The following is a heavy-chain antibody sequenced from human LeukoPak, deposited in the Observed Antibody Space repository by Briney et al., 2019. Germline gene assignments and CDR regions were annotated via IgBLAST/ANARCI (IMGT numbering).Heavy chain of an antibody. CDR1: EFTFSSYA. CDR3: AKRAEGDDILTGYYFDY. V-gene: IGHV3-23*01. Sequence: GGSLRLSCAASEFTFSSYAMSWVRQAPGKGLEWVSAISGSDGNTYYADSVKGRFTISRDNSKNTLYLQMNSLRADDTAVYYCAKRAEGDDILTGYYFDYWGQGTLVTVSS. J-gene: IGHJ4*02. CDR2: ISGSDGNT. D-gene: IGHD3-9*01.